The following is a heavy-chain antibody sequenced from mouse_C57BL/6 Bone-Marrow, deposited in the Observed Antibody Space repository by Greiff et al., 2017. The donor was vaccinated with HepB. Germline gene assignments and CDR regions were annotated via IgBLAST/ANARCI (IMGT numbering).Heavy chain of an antibody. CDR3: ARLYYGNLCAMDY. CDR2: IWTGGGT. Sequence: VKVVESGPGLVAPSQSLSITCTVSGFSLTSYAISWVRQPPGKGLEWLGVIWTGGGTNYNSALKSRLSISKDNSKSQVFLKMNSLQTDDTARYYCARLYYGNLCAMDYWGQGTSVTVSS. D-gene: IGHD2-1*01. J-gene: IGHJ4*01. V-gene: IGHV2-9-1*01. CDR1: GFSLTSYA.